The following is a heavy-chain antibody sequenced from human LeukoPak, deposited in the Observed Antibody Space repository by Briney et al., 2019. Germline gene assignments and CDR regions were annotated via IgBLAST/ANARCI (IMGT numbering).Heavy chain of an antibody. CDR3: AKQLGYCSNGSCYFPY. D-gene: IGHD2-15*01. V-gene: IGHV3-23*01. J-gene: IGHJ4*02. CDR1: GFTFNTYA. Sequence: GGFLRLSCAASGFTFNTYAMSWVRQAPGKGLEWVSAISGSGDSTYYADSVKGRFTISRDNSKNTLYLQVNSLRAEDTAVYYCAKQLGYCSNGSCYFPYWGQGTLVTVSS. CDR2: ISGSGDST.